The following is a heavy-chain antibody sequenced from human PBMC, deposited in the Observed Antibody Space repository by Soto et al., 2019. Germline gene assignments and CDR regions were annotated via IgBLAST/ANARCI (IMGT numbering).Heavy chain of an antibody. D-gene: IGHD3-10*01. CDR3: ARGNPELYYYSSGSYRNYYMDV. V-gene: IGHV3-7*01. CDR1: GFTFSSYW. Sequence: EVQLVESGGGLVQPGGSLRLSCAASGFTFSSYWMSWVRQAPGKGLEWVANIKQDGSEKYYVDSVKGRFTISRDNAKNSLYLQMNSLRAEDTAVYYCARGNPELYYYSSGSYRNYYMDVWGKGTTVTVSS. J-gene: IGHJ6*03. CDR2: IKQDGSEK.